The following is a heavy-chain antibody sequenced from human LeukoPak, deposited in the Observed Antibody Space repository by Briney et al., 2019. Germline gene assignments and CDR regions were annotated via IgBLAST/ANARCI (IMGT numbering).Heavy chain of an antibody. V-gene: IGHV1-2*02. Sequence: EASVKVSCKASGYTFTGYYMHWVRQAPGQGLEWMGWINPNSGGTNYAQKFQGRVTMTRDTSISTAYTELSRLRSDDTAVYYCARDLGSYYGACWFDPWGQATLVTVSS. CDR3: ARDLGSYYGACWFDP. CDR1: GYTFTGYY. CDR2: INPNSGGT. J-gene: IGHJ5*02. D-gene: IGHD1-26*01.